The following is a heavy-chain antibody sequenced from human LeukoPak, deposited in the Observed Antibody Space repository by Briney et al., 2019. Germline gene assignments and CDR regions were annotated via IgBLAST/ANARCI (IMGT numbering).Heavy chain of an antibody. CDR1: GGSISSYY. Sequence: SETLSLTCTVSGGSISSYYWSCVRQPPGKGLEGVGYIYYSWSTNYYPYLKSRVPISVDTSKHQCSLKLSSVTAADTAVYYCARGDGTTGTTCAFDIWGQGTMVTVSS. V-gene: IGHV4-59*01. D-gene: IGHD1-1*01. J-gene: IGHJ3*02. CDR2: IYYSWST. CDR3: ARGDGTTGTTCAFDI.